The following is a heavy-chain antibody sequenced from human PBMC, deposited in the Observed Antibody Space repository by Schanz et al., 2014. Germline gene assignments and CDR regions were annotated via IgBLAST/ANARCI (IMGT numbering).Heavy chain of an antibody. CDR2: ISGYNGDT. J-gene: IGHJ4*02. Sequence: QVQLVQSGAEVKKPGASVKVSCKASGGTFSSYTINWVRQAPGQGLEWMGWISGYNGDTNYAPKFQDRVTMTTDTSTGITSLELRNLKSDDTAVYYCARDRVSFVRGPLGVDWGQGTQVIVSS. V-gene: IGHV1-18*01. CDR3: ARDRVSFVRGPLGVD. CDR1: GGTFSSYT. D-gene: IGHD3-10*01.